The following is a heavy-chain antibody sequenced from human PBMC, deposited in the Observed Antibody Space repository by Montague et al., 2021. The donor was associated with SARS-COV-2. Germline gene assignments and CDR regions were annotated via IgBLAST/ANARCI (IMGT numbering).Heavy chain of an antibody. CDR1: GFISGYY. CDR2: ISSSGGI. Sequence: SETLFLTCTVSGFISGYYWTWIRQSAGKGLEWIGRISSSGGIDYNASLKSRVTMSLDTSKIQLSLKLSSVTAADTAVYYCARQYIGYNRRFDYWGQGALVTVSP. D-gene: IGHD5-12*01. V-gene: IGHV4-4*07. CDR3: ARQYIGYNRRFDY. J-gene: IGHJ4*02.